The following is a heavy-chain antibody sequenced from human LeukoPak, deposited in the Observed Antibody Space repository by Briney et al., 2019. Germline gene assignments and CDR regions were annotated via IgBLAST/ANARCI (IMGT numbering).Heavy chain of an antibody. CDR1: GGTISRHA. D-gene: IGHD4-23*01. V-gene: IGHV1-69*05. Sequence: SVKVSCKASGGTISRHAISWVRQAPAQGHEWMGGIIPLYGTTNYAQKFQSRVRITTDESTNTAYMELSSLRSEDTAVYYCAGADYGGNSDDYWGQGTLVTVSS. J-gene: IGHJ4*02. CDR3: AGADYGGNSDDY. CDR2: IIPLYGTT.